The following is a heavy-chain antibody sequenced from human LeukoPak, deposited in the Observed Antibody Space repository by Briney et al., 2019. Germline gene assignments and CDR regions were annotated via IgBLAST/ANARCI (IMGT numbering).Heavy chain of an antibody. V-gene: IGHV1-69*04. D-gene: IGHD2-2*02. CDR3: ARVPLYCSSTSCYKGYYYYGMDV. J-gene: IGHJ6*02. CDR1: GGTFISYA. CDR2: IIPILGIA. Sequence: SVKVSCKASGGTFISYAISWVRQAPGQGLEWMGRIIPILGIANYAQKFQGRVTITADKSTSTAYMELSSLRSEDTAVYYCARVPLYCSSTSCYKGYYYYGMDVWGQGTTVTVSS.